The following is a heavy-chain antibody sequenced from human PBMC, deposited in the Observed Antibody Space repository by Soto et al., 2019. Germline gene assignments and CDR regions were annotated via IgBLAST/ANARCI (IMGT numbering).Heavy chain of an antibody. D-gene: IGHD5-12*01. V-gene: IGHV3-30-3*01. Sequence: GGSLRLSCAATGFTFRSYAMHWVRQAPGKGLEWVAVISQDGSDESYADSVKGRFTISRDNSKNTLYLQMNTLRDEDTALYYCARDGELWLGHPPYYYYVLYVRGQGTTVTVSS. CDR2: ISQDGSDE. CDR3: ARDGELWLGHPPYYYYVLYV. CDR1: GFTFRSYA. J-gene: IGHJ6*02.